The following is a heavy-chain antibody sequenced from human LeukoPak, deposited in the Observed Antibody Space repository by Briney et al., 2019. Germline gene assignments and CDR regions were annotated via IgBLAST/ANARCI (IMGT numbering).Heavy chain of an antibody. Sequence: GGSLRLSCAASGFTFSSYWMHWVRQAPGKGLVWVSRINSEGSSTSYADSVKGRFTISRDNAKNTLYLQMNSLRAEDTAVYYCARDRDLPALPFDYWGQGTLVTVSS. D-gene: IGHD3-3*01. CDR1: GFTFSSYW. J-gene: IGHJ4*02. CDR2: INSEGSST. V-gene: IGHV3-74*01. CDR3: ARDRDLPALPFDY.